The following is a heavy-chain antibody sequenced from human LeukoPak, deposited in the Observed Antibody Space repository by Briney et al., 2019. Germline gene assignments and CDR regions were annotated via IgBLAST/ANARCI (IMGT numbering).Heavy chain of an antibody. V-gene: IGHV4-39*01. J-gene: IGHJ3*02. CDR3: ARLRTTYDAFDI. Sequence: SETLSLTCTVSGGSISSSSYYWGWIRQPPGKGLEWIGSIYYSGSTCYNPSLKSRVTISVDTSKNQFSLKLSSVTAADTAVYYCARLRTTYDAFDIWGQGTMVTVSS. CDR2: IYYSGST. CDR1: GGSISSSSYY. D-gene: IGHD4-11*01.